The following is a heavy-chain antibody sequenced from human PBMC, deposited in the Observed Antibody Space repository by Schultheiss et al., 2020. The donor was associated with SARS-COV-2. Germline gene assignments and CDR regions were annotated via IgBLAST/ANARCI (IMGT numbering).Heavy chain of an antibody. J-gene: IGHJ6*02. CDR3: AREVTVFGVVLYHYGMDV. D-gene: IGHD3-3*01. V-gene: IGHV3-7*05. CDR1: GFTFSRYW. Sequence: GESLKISCAASGFTFSRYWMSWVRQAPGKGLEWVADIKQDGSERYYVDSVKGRFTISRDNAKNSLYLQMNSLRAEDTAVYYCAREVTVFGVVLYHYGMDVWGQGTTVTAP. CDR2: IKQDGSER.